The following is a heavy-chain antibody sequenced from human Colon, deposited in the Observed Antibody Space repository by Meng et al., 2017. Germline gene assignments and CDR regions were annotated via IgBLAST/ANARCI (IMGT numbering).Heavy chain of an antibody. CDR2: IAHTGRT. V-gene: IGHV4-4*02. CDR3: GTTDINYCPIHY. Sequence: QMQLRESGPGLVKPSGTLSLTCAVSGASISTTNWWTWFRQSPGKGLEWIWEIAHTGRTNYNRSLKSRVSISMDKSKNHFSLNVTSVTAADTAVYYCGTTDINYCPIHYWGQGTLVTVSS. J-gene: IGHJ4*02. CDR1: GASISTTNW. D-gene: IGHD1/OR15-1a*01.